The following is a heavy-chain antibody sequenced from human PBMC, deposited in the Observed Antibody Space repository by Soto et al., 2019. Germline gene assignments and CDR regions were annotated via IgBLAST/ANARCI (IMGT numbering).Heavy chain of an antibody. CDR1: GFTFSKFD. CDR3: ARGQEVGAHFFDS. CDR2: IGISGDT. V-gene: IGHV3-13*04. J-gene: IGHJ4*02. Sequence: GSLRLSCEASGFTFSKFDMHWVRQPTGKGLEWASTIGISGDTYYAVSVKGRFTISRDNAKNSLSLQMNSLRAGDTALYFCARGQEVGAHFFDSWGQGTQVTVSS. D-gene: IGHD2-15*01.